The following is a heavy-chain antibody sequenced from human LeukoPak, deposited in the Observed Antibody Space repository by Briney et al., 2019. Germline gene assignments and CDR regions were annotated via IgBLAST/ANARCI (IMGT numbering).Heavy chain of an antibody. J-gene: IGHJ6*02. Sequence: GGSLRLSCAASGFTFNYAWMSWVRQVPGKGLEWVGQTVSEIDGGTTDYATSVKGRFTISRDDSKSTLYLQMNSLKIEDTAVYYCTTDEDWNYARKDVWGQGATVIVSS. CDR3: TTDEDWNYARKDV. V-gene: IGHV3-15*04. CDR2: TVSEIDGGTT. D-gene: IGHD1-7*01. CDR1: GFTFNYAW.